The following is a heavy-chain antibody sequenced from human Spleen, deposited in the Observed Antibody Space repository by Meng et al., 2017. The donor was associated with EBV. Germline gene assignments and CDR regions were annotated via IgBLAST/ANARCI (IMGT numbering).Heavy chain of an antibody. CDR3: ARGRTVARSPWSDP. CDR2: SNHSGST. Sequence: VHLQQWGAGLLKPSGTPSLSCAVYGGAVSGFYWIWIRQSPEKGLEWIGESNHSGSTTYNPSLKSRVTISVDTSKDQFSLRLTSVTAADTAIYYCARGRTVARSPWSDPWGQGTLVTVSS. V-gene: IGHV4-34*01. CDR1: GGAVSGFY. D-gene: IGHD6-6*01. J-gene: IGHJ5*02.